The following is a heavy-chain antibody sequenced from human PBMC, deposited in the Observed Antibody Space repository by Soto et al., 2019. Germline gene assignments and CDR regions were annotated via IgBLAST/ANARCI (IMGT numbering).Heavy chain of an antibody. V-gene: IGHV3-30-3*01. D-gene: IGHD3-10*01. CDR3: ARAGKNYYGSGSYR. CDR2: ISYDGSNK. J-gene: IGHJ4*02. CDR1: GFTFSSYA. Sequence: QVQLVESGGGVVQPGRSLRLSCAASGFTFSSYAMHWVRQAPGKGLEWVAVISYDGSNKYYADSVKGRFTISRDNSKNTLYLQMNSLRAEDTAVYYCARAGKNYYGSGSYRWGQGPLVTVSS.